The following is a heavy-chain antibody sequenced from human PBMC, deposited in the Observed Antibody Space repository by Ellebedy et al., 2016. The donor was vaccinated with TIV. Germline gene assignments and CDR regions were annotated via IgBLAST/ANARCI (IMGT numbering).Heavy chain of an antibody. CDR2: INHSGST. Sequence: SETLSLXXAVSGGSISSSNWWSWVRQPPGKGLEWIGEINHSGSTNYNPSLKSRVTISVDTSKNQFSLKLSSVTAADTAVYYCARLGAKTYQLTHSHPFDYWGQGTLVTVSS. V-gene: IGHV4-4*02. CDR1: GGSISSSNW. CDR3: ARLGAKTYQLTHSHPFDY. D-gene: IGHD2-2*01. J-gene: IGHJ4*02.